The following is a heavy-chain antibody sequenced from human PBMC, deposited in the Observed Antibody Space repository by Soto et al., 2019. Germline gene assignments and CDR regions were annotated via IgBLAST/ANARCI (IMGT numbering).Heavy chain of an antibody. CDR1: GFTFSSYG. V-gene: IGHV3-30*18. CDR3: AKDSGGFDY. J-gene: IGHJ4*02. D-gene: IGHD3-10*01. CDR2: ISYDGSNK. Sequence: GGSLRLSCAASGFTFSSYGMHWVRQAPGKGLEWVAVISYDGSNKYYADSVKGRFTIYRDNSKNTLYLQMNSLRAEDTAVYYCAKDSGGFDYWGQGTLVTVSS.